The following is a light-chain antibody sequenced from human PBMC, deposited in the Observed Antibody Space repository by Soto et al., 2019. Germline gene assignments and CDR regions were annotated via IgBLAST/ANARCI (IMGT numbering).Light chain of an antibody. V-gene: IGKV3-20*01. J-gene: IGKJ1*01. CDR3: QKYGTSWT. Sequence: TVLTQSPGTLSLSPGERATLSCRASQNVTSSLLGWYQQHPGQAPRLLIYGASSRATGIPDRFSGSGSGTDFPLTIRRLEPDDFAVYCCQKYGTSWTFGQGTKVEIK. CDR1: QNVTSSL. CDR2: GAS.